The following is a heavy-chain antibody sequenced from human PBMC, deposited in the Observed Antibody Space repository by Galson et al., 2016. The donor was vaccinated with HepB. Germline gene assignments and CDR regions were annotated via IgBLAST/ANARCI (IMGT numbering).Heavy chain of an antibody. CDR1: GYTFTTHA. V-gene: IGHV1-18*01. D-gene: IGHD2-15*01. J-gene: IGHJ6*02. Sequence: SVKVSCKASGYTFTTHAISWVRQAPGQGLEWMGWISGKTGNTQYAPKLQDRLTVTIDTSTSTAYMELKSLRSDDTAVYYCAREVASENDFDDVGMDVWGQGTTVSVSS. CDR3: AREVASENDFDDVGMDV. CDR2: ISGKTGNT.